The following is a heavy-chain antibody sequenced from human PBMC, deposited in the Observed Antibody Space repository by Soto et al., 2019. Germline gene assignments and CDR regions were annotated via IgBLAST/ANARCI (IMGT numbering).Heavy chain of an antibody. Sequence: LSLTCAVYGGSFSGYYCSWIRQPPGKGLEWIGEINHSGSTNYNPSLKSRVTISVDTSKNQFSLKLSSVTAADTAVYYCARARGYGSGSYYKLWGQGTLVTVSS. CDR2: INHSGST. CDR3: ARARGYGSGSYYKL. V-gene: IGHV4-34*01. D-gene: IGHD3-10*01. J-gene: IGHJ4*02. CDR1: GGSFSGYY.